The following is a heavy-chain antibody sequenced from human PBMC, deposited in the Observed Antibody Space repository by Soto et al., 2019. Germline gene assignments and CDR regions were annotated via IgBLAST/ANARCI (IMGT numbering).Heavy chain of an antibody. CDR1: GSTFSSYA. CDR3: ARGVAAAGKNYYYYGMDV. V-gene: IGHV1-69*01. D-gene: IGHD6-13*01. J-gene: IGHJ6*02. CDR2: IIPIFGTA. Sequence: QVQLVQSGAEVKKPGSSVKVSCKASGSTFSSYAISWVRQAPGQGLEWMGGIIPIFGTANYAQKFQGRVTITADESTSTAYMELSSLRSEDTAVYYCARGVAAAGKNYYYYGMDVWGQGTTVTVSS.